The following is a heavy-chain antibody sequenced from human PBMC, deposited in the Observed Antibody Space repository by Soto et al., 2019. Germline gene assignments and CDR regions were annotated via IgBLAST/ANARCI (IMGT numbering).Heavy chain of an antibody. D-gene: IGHD2-2*02. Sequence: SETLSLTCTVSGGSIIDYYWSWIRQPPGKGLEWIGYIYYSGRTNYNPSLKSRVTISVDTSKNQFSLKLSSVTAADTAVYYCARGYCSSTGCYIWDNWFDPWGQGTLVTVSS. J-gene: IGHJ5*02. CDR1: GGSIIDYY. V-gene: IGHV4-59*01. CDR3: ARGYCSSTGCYIWDNWFDP. CDR2: IYYSGRT.